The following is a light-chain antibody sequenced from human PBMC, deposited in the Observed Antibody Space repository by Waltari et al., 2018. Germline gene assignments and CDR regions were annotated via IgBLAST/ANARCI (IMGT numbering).Light chain of an antibody. CDR1: HSVSSSF. CDR2: GAS. CDR3: QHYSTWPPWSA. J-gene: IGKJ2*01. Sequence: EIVSTHSPGSLSLSRRARPTLPCRASHSVSSSFVAWYQQKPGQAPRLLIYGASSRATEIPDRFSGSGSGTDFTLTIGSLEPDDFALYYCQHYSTWPPWSAFGQGTKLEIK. V-gene: IGKV3-20*01.